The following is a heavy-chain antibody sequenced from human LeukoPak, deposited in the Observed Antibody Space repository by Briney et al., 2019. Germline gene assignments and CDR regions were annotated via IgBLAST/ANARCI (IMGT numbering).Heavy chain of an antibody. Sequence: GGSLRLSCAASGFTFSSYGMHWVRQAPGKGLEWVAVIWCDGSNKYYADSVKGRFTISRDNSKNTLYLQMNSLRAEDTAVYYCARWAYYYDSSGYPMRHYYYYGMDVWGQGTTVTVSS. J-gene: IGHJ6*02. D-gene: IGHD3-22*01. CDR1: GFTFSSYG. V-gene: IGHV3-33*01. CDR3: ARWAYYYDSSGYPMRHYYYYGMDV. CDR2: IWCDGSNK.